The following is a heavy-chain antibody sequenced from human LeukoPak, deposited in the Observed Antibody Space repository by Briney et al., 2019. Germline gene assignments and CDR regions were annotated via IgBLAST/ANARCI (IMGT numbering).Heavy chain of an antibody. J-gene: IGHJ4*02. CDR1: GFTFSSYT. CDR3: AKDVRASGY. D-gene: IGHD1-26*01. CDR2: ISGSGGST. Sequence: PGGSLRLSCAASGFTFSSYTMNLFRQAPGKKLEWVSAISGSGGSTYYADSVKGRFTISRDNSKNTLYLQMNSLRAEDTAVYYCAKDVRASGYWGQVTLVTVSS. V-gene: IGHV3-23*01.